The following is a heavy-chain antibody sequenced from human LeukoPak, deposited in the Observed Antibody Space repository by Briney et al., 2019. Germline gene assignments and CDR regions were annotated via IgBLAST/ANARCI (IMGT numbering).Heavy chain of an antibody. J-gene: IGHJ4*02. Sequence: ASVEVSCKASGGTFSSYAISWVRQAPGQGLEWMGRIIPILGIANYAQKFQGRVTITADKSTSTAYMELSSLRSEDTAVYYCARAGGGDRYYFDYWGQGTLVTVSS. D-gene: IGHD2-21*02. V-gene: IGHV1-69*04. CDR2: IIPILGIA. CDR3: ARAGGGDRYYFDY. CDR1: GGTFSSYA.